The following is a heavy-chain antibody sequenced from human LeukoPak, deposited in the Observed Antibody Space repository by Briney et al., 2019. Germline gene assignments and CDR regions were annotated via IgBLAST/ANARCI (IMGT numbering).Heavy chain of an antibody. CDR2: ISWNSGSI. D-gene: IGHD2-15*01. J-gene: IGHJ3*02. CDR3: AEGAPAAGAFDI. V-gene: IGHV3-9*01. CDR1: GFTFDDYA. Sequence: GGSLRLSCAASGFTFDDYAMHWVRQAPGKGLEWVSGISWNSGSIGYADSVKGRFTISRDNAKNSLYLQMNSLRAEDTALYYCAEGAPAAGAFDIWGQGTMVTVSS.